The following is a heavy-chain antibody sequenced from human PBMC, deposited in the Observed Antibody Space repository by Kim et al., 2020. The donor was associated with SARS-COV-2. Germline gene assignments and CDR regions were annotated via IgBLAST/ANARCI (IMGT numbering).Heavy chain of an antibody. Sequence: RFTISRDNAKNTVSLQMNSLSADHTAVYYCAKDRGGYTSGWYKGGYHFDYWGQGTLVTVSS. CDR3: AKDRGGYTSGWYKGGYHFDY. D-gene: IGHD6-19*01. J-gene: IGHJ4*02. V-gene: IGHV3-23*01.